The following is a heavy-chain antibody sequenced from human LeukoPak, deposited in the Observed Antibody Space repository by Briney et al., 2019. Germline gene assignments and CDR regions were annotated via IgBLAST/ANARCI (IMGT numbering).Heavy chain of an antibody. CDR2: ISYDGSNK. D-gene: IGHD3-22*01. CDR1: GFTFSSYG. J-gene: IGHJ4*02. Sequence: GGSLRLSCAASGFTFSSYGMHWVRQGPGKGLEWVAVISYDGSNKYYADSVKGRFTISRDNSKNTLYLQMNSLRAEDTAVYYCARSSGYYHYFDYWGQGTLVTVSS. CDR3: ARSSGYYHYFDY. V-gene: IGHV3-30*03.